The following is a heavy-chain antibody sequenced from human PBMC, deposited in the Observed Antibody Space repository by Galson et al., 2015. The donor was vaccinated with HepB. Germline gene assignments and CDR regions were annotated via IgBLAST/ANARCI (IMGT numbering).Heavy chain of an antibody. CDR1: GFTFSSYP. V-gene: IGHV3-64*01. Sequence: SLRLSCAASGFTFSSYPMHWVRQAPGKGLEYVSAISSNGGSTYYANSVKGRFTISRDNSKNTLYLQMGSLRAEDMAVYYCARADILTAYYHNYYGMDVWGQGTTVTVSS. CDR3: ARADILTAYYHNYYGMDV. J-gene: IGHJ6*02. CDR2: ISSNGGST. D-gene: IGHD3-9*01.